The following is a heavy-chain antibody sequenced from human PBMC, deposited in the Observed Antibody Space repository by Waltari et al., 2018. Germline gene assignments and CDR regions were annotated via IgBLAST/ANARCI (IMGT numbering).Heavy chain of an antibody. CDR1: GHSISSTYY. J-gene: IGHJ4*02. D-gene: IGHD7-27*01. CDR3: AAYLPDWGRGRDY. Sequence: QVQLQESGPGLVKPSETLSLTCAVSGHSISSTYYWGWIRQSPGKGLEWIANIYHSGSPYYNPSLKSRVTLSLDTSKNRFSLNLRSVTAADTAVYYCAAYLPDWGRGRDYWGQGTLVTVSS. V-gene: IGHV4-38-2*01. CDR2: IYHSGSP.